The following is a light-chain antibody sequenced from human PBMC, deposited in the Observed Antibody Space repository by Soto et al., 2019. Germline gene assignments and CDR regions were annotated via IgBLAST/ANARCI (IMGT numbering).Light chain of an antibody. CDR1: QGIYNY. Sequence: DIQMTQSPSSLSASVGDRVTITCRASQGIYNYLAWYQQKPGKAPKLLIYAASTLEAGVPSRFSDSGSATDFTLTISSLQPEDVATYYCHKYNSALLTFGQGTRLEIK. J-gene: IGKJ5*01. CDR2: AAS. V-gene: IGKV1-27*01. CDR3: HKYNSALLT.